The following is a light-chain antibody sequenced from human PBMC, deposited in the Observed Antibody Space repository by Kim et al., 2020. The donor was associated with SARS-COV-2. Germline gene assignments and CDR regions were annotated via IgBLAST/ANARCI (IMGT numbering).Light chain of an antibody. CDR2: GAS. CDR1: QSVTSN. Sequence: VSPGEGATLSCRASQSVTSNVAWYQQKPGQAPRLLIYGASTRATGIPARFSGSGSGTEFTLTISSLQSEDFGVYYCQQYNNWPLSFGGGTKVDIK. V-gene: IGKV3-15*01. CDR3: QQYNNWPLS. J-gene: IGKJ4*01.